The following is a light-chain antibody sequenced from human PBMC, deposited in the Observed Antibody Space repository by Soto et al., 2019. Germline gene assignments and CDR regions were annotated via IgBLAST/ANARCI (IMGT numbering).Light chain of an antibody. CDR2: EVS. CDR1: SSDVGGYDY. CDR3: SSYSISTAYL. V-gene: IGLV2-14*01. Sequence: QSALTQPASVSGSPGQSITISRTGTSSDVGGYDYVSWYQLHPGKAPKLMVFEVSNRPSGVSYRVSGSKSGNTASLTISGLQAEDEADYFCSSYSISTAYLFGTGTKLTVL. J-gene: IGLJ1*01.